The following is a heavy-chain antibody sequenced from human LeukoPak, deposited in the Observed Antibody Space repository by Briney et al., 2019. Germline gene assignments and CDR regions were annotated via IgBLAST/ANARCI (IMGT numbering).Heavy chain of an antibody. CDR1: GDTFSSYA. CDR3: ARDLRRIAAAGDFDY. V-gene: IGHV1-69*04. CDR2: IIPILGIA. D-gene: IGHD6-13*01. Sequence: SVKVSCKASGDTFSSYAISWVRQAPGQGLEWMGRIIPILGIANYAQKFQGRVTITADKSTSTAYMELSSLRSEDTAVYYCARDLRRIAAAGDFDYWGQGTLVTVSS. J-gene: IGHJ4*02.